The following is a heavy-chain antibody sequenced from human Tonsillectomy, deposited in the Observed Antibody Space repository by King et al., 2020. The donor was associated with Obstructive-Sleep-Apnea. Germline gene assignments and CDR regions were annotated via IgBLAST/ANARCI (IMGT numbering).Heavy chain of an antibody. CDR2: IQIGSVRT. CDR1: GFTFSAYT. J-gene: IGHJ4*02. V-gene: IGHV3-48*01. Sequence: DVQLVESGGGLVQPGGSLRLSCAASGFTFSAYTMNWVRQAPGKGPEWRSFIQIGSVRTDYADSAQGRFTISRDDAKNSLYLQMNSLRGEDTAIYYCVRDHLWAFDYWGRGILVTVSS. CDR3: VRDHLWAFDY. D-gene: IGHD7-27*01.